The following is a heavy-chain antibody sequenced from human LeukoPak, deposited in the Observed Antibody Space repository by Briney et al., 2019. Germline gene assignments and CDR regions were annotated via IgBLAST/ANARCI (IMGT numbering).Heavy chain of an antibody. CDR3: AKVHGSGLEYFDY. CDR1: GFTFDDYA. J-gene: IGHJ4*02. CDR2: ISWNSGSI. Sequence: GRSLRLSCAASGFTFDDYAMHWVRQAPGKGLEWVSGISWNSGSIGYADSVKGRFTISRDSAKNSLYLQMNSLRAEDTALYYCAKVHGSGLEYFDYWGQGTLVTVSS. D-gene: IGHD3-10*01. V-gene: IGHV3-9*01.